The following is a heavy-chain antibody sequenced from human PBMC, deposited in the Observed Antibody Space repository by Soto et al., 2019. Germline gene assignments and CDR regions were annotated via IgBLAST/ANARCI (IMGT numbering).Heavy chain of an antibody. Sequence: PSETLSLTCTVSGGSISSGGYYWSWIRQHPGKGLEWIGYIYKSGSTNNNKSLKSQVTISINTSKNKSSLKLTSVTAADTAVYYCARDRGGGIEPFDCWGQGALVTVSS. CDR3: ARDRGGGIEPFDC. J-gene: IGHJ4*02. CDR1: GGSISSGGYY. V-gene: IGHV4-31*01. CDR2: IYKSGST. D-gene: IGHD6-13*01.